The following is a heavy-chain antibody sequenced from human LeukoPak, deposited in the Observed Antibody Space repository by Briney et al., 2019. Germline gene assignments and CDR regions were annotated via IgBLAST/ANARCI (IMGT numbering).Heavy chain of an antibody. CDR3: ARERWTQGYFDY. CDR2: ISSSSSTI. D-gene: IGHD4-23*01. CDR1: GFTFSSYS. V-gene: IGHV3-48*01. J-gene: IGHJ4*02. Sequence: GGSLRLSCAASGFTFSSYSMNWVRQAPGKGLEWVSYISSSSSTIYYADSVKGRFTISRDNSRNTLYLQMNSLRAEDTAVYYCARERWTQGYFDYWGQGTLVTVSS.